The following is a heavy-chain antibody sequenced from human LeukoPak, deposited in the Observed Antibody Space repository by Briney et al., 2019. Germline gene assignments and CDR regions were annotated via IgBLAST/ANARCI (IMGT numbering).Heavy chain of an antibody. CDR1: GYTFTGYY. D-gene: IGHD3-16*02. CDR3: ARDLPGFTIYDYVWGSYRPFDY. CDR2: INPNSGGT. J-gene: IGHJ4*02. V-gene: IGHV1-2*02. Sequence: ASVKDYCTASGYTFTGYYMHWVRQAPGQGLEWMGWINPNSGGTNYAQKFQGRVTMTRDTSIRTASMELSRLKSDDTAVYYCARDLPGFTIYDYVWGSYRPFDYWGQGTLVTVSS.